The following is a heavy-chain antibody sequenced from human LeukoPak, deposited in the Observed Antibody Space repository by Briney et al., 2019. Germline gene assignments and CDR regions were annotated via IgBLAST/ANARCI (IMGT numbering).Heavy chain of an antibody. V-gene: IGHV4-39*07. CDR1: GGSISSTSYY. CDR3: ARVRGDYDLWRDYYYYFYYYMDV. Sequence: SETLSLTCVVSGGSISSTSYYWGWIRQPPGKGLEWIGSIYYSGSTYYNPSLKSRVTISLDKSKNHFSLKLSSVTAADTAVYYCARVRGDYDLWRDYYYYFYYYMDVWGKGTTVAVSS. J-gene: IGHJ6*03. CDR2: IYYSGST. D-gene: IGHD3-3*01.